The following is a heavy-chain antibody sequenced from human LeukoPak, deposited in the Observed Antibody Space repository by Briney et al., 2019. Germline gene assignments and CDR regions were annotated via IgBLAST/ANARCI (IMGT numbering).Heavy chain of an antibody. V-gene: IGHV3-23*01. D-gene: IGHD2-8*01. CDR3: AKGGTKCNGFDH. J-gene: IGHJ4*02. CDR2: ITTTGGTT. Sequence: PGGSLRLSCAASGFTFSDYAMSWVRQAPGKGLEWVSGITTTGGTTYYADSVKGRFTISRDNSKNTLFLQMNSLRADDTAVYYCAKGGTKCNGFDHWGQGTLVTVSS. CDR1: GFTFSDYA.